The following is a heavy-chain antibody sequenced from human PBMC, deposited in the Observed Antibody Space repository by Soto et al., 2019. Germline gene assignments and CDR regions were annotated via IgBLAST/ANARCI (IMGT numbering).Heavy chain of an antibody. V-gene: IGHV1-69*01. D-gene: IGHD6-19*01. CDR2: IIPIFGTA. CDR1: GGTFSSYD. CDR3: ARGYSSGLATLYYFDY. J-gene: IGHJ4*02. Sequence: QVQLVQSGAEVKKPGSSVKVSCKASGGTFSSYDISWVRHAPGQGLEWMGGIIPIFGTANYAQKVQGRVTITADESTSTAYMALSSLRSEDTAVYYCARGYSSGLATLYYFDYWGQGTLVTVSS.